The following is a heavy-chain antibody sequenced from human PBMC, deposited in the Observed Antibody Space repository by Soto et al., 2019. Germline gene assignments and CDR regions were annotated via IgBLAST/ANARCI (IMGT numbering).Heavy chain of an antibody. CDR1: GFTFSSYA. CDR2: ISGSGGST. CDR3: AKMYSSGWYSCVDY. Sequence: SLRLSCAASGFTFSSYAMSWVRQAPGEGLEWVSAISGSGGSTYYADSVKGRFTISRDNSKNALYLQMNSLRAEDTAVYYCAKMYSSGWYSCVDYWGQGTLVTVSS. D-gene: IGHD6-19*01. V-gene: IGHV3-23*01. J-gene: IGHJ4*02.